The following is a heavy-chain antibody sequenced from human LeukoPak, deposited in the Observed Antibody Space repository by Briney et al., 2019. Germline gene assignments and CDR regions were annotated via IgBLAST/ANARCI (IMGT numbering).Heavy chain of an antibody. J-gene: IGHJ4*02. V-gene: IGHV4-34*01. CDR2: INHSGII. CDR3: ARGLVSGGILAGLLD. D-gene: IGHD3-3*01. CDR1: GVSFSGYY. Sequence: KPSETLSLTCAVSGVSFSGYYWSWMRQPPGKGLEWIGEINHSGIIHYNPSLKSRVTISVDTSKNQSSLRLSSVTAADTAVSYCARGLVSGGILAGLLDWGQGTLVTVSS.